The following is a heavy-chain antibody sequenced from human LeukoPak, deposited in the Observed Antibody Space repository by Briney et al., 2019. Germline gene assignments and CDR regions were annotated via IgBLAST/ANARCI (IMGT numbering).Heavy chain of an antibody. V-gene: IGHV4-34*01. J-gene: IGHJ6*02. CDR3: ARGRQRGYSGYDRYYYYGMDV. Sequence: SETLSLTCAVYSGSFGGYYWSWIRQPPGKGVEWIGEINHSGSTNYNPSLKSRVTISVDTSKNQFSLKLSSVTAADTAVYYCARGRQRGYSGYDRYYYYGMDVWGQGTTVTVSS. CDR2: INHSGST. CDR1: SGSFGGYY. D-gene: IGHD5-12*01.